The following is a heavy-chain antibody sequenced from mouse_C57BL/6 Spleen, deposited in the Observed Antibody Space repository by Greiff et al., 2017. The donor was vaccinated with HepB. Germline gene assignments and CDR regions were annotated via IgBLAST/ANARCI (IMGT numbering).Heavy chain of an antibody. J-gene: IGHJ2*01. Sequence: QVQLQQPGAELVKPGASVKLSCKASGYTFTSYWMQWVKQRPGQGLEWIGEIDPSDSYTNYNQKFKGKATLTVDTSSSTAYMQLSSLTSEDSAVYYCARGFITTVVAKGNFDYWGQGTTLTVSS. V-gene: IGHV1-50*01. CDR2: IDPSDSYT. CDR1: GYTFTSYW. CDR3: ARGFITTVVAKGNFDY. D-gene: IGHD1-1*01.